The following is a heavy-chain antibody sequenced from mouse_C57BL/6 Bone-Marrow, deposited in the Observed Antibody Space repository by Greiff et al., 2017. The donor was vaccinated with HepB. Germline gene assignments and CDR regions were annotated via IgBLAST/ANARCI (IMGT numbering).Heavy chain of an antibody. CDR3: ATIYDYDGGYAMDY. D-gene: IGHD2-4*01. CDR1: GYTFTDYY. V-gene: IGHV1-26*01. Sequence: EVQLQQSGPELVKPGASVKISCKASGYTFTDYYMNWVKQSHGKSLEWIGDINPNNGGTSYNQKFKGKATLTVDKSSSTAYMELRSLTSEDSAVYYCATIYDYDGGYAMDYWGQGTSVTVSS. J-gene: IGHJ4*01. CDR2: INPNNGGT.